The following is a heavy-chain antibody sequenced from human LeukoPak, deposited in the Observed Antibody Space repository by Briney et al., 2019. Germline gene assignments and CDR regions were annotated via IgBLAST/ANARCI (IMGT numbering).Heavy chain of an antibody. Sequence: GGSLRLSCAASGLTVSSNYMSWVRQAPGKGLGWVSVIYSGGSTYYADSVKGRFTISRHNSKNTLYLQMNSLRAEDTAVYYCARDSRGYYDSSGYLDYWGQGTLVTVSS. CDR3: ARDSRGYYDSSGYLDY. D-gene: IGHD3-22*01. J-gene: IGHJ4*02. CDR1: GLTVSSNY. V-gene: IGHV3-53*04. CDR2: IYSGGST.